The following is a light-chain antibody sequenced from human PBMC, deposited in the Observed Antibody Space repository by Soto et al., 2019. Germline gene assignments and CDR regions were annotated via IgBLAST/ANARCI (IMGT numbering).Light chain of an antibody. CDR1: QSIGNH. J-gene: IGKJ5*01. CDR2: GVS. V-gene: IGKV1-39*01. CDR3: QQSYSSPTT. Sequence: IQMTQSPSFLSASVGGRVTITCRASQSIGNHLNWYQQKPGKAPKFLVYGVSNLQSGVPSRFTGSGSGTDFTLTVNDLQPEDFATYYCQQSYSSPTTFGHGTRLDI.